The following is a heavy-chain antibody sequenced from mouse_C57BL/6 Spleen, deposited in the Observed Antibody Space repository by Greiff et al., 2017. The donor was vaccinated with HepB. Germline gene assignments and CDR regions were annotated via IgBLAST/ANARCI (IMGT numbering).Heavy chain of an antibody. CDR2: INPNNGGT. CDR1: GYTFTDYY. CDR3: ARGNGNSVDY. Sequence: EVQLQQSGPELVKPGASVKISCKASGYTFTDYYMNWVKQSHGKSLEWIGDINPNNGGTSYNQKFKGKATLTVDKSSSTAYMELRSLTSEDSAVYYCARGNGNSVDYWGQGTTLTVSS. J-gene: IGHJ2*01. D-gene: IGHD2-1*01. V-gene: IGHV1-26*01.